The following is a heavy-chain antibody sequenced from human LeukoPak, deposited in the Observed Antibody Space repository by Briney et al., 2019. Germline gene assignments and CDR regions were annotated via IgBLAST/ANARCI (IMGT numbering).Heavy chain of an antibody. CDR1: GGSISGSSYY. CDR2: IYYSGST. J-gene: IGHJ4*02. D-gene: IGHD3-22*01. CDR3: ARGSSDSSETFDY. V-gene: IGHV4-39*07. Sequence: SETLSLTCTVSGGSISGSSYYWGWIRQPPGKGLEWIGSIYYSGSTYYNPSLKSRVTISVDRSKNQFSLKLSSVTAADTAVYYCARGSSDSSETFDYWGQGTLVTVSS.